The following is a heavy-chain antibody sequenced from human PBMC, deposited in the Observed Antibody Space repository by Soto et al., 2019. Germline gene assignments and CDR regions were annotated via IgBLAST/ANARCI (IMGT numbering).Heavy chain of an antibody. V-gene: IGHV1-3*05. D-gene: IGHD2-21*02. CDR1: GYTFTSYA. CDR2: INAGNGNT. Sequence: QVQFVQSGAEEKKPGASVKVSCKASGYTFTSYAMHWVRQAPGQRLEWMGWINAGNGNTKYSQKFQGRVTITRDTSASTAYMELSSLRSEDTAVYYCARSIVVATALDYWGQGTLVTVSS. J-gene: IGHJ4*02. CDR3: ARSIVVATALDY.